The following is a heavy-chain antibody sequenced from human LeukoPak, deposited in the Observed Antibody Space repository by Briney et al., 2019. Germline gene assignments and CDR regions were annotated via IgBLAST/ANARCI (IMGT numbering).Heavy chain of an antibody. D-gene: IGHD4-17*01. CDR1: GFTFSTYW. V-gene: IGHV3-74*01. CDR2: INPDGTTT. CDR3: ARAYGEKYDY. Sequence: HPGGSLRLSCAASGFTFSTYWMHWVRQAPGKGLVWVSRINPDGTTTAYADSVKGRFTISRDNAKNTLYLQMNSLRAEDTAVYYCARAYGEKYDYWGQGTLVTVSS. J-gene: IGHJ4*02.